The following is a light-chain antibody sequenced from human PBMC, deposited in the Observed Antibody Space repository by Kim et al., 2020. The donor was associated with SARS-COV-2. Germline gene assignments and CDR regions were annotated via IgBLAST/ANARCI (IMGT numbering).Light chain of an antibody. CDR3: SSYTSASTRV. CDR1: SSDIGGYNY. CDR2: DVS. Sequence: GQALTISCTGSSSDIGGYNYVSWYQPHPGKAPKLILYDVSNRPAGVSQRLSGSKSGDTAFMTISGLQAEDEADYYWSSYTSASTRVFGGGTQLTVL. V-gene: IGLV2-14*03. J-gene: IGLJ3*02.